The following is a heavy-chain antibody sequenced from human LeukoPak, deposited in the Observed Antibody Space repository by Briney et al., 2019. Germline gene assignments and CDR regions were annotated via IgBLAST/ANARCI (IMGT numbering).Heavy chain of an antibody. CDR1: GFTFSSYA. Sequence: GGSLRLSCAVSGFTFSSYAMTWVRQAPGKGLEWVSAISGSGGSTYYADSVKGRFTISRDTSKNTLYLQMNSLRAEDTAVYYCAKDLKYSTSPKYFKYWGQGNLVTVSS. CDR3: AKDLKYSTSPKYFKY. J-gene: IGHJ4*02. CDR2: ISGSGGST. D-gene: IGHD6-6*01. V-gene: IGHV3-23*01.